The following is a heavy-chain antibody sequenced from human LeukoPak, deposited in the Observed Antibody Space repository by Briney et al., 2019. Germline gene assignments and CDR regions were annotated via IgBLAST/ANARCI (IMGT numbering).Heavy chain of an antibody. CDR1: GFTVSSNL. J-gene: IGHJ4*02. CDR3: ARGEEHFILGSTKGIDY. CDR2: IYSGGST. V-gene: IGHV3-53*01. D-gene: IGHD1-26*01. Sequence: GGSLRLSCAASGFTVSSNLMSWVPQVPGKALEWVSVIYSGGSTHYGDSVKGRFTISRDNSKNTLYLQMNSLRAEDTAVYYCARGEEHFILGSTKGIDYWGQGTLVTVSS.